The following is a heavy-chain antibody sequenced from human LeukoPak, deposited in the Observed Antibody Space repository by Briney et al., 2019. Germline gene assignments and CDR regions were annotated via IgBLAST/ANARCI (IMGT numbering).Heavy chain of an antibody. J-gene: IGHJ6*03. D-gene: IGHD3-3*01. CDR1: GGSISSSSYY. CDR2: IYYSGSN. Sequence: PSETPSLTCTVSGGSISSSSYYWGWIRQPPGKGLEWIGSIYYSGSNYYNPSLKSRVTISVDTSKNQFSLKLSSVTAADTAVYYCARSGYDFWSGYAAPDSYYYIDVWGKGTTVTVSS. V-gene: IGHV4-39*07. CDR3: ARSGYDFWSGYAAPDSYYYIDV.